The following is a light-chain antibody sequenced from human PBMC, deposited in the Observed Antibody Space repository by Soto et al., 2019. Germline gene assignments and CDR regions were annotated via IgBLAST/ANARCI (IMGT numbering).Light chain of an antibody. J-gene: IGLJ1*01. CDR3: QTSDSGLFGLI. CDR2: EVS. CDR1: SSDIGAYDY. V-gene: IGLV2-8*01. Sequence: QSALTQPPSASGSPGQSVTISCTGTSSDIGAYDYVSWYQQHPGKVPKLMIYEVSKRPSGVPDRFSASKSGNTASLTVSGLQADDEADYYCQTSDSGLFGLIFGTGTKLTVL.